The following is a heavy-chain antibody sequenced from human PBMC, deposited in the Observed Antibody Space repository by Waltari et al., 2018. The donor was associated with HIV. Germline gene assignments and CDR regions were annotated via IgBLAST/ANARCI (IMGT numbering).Heavy chain of an antibody. CDR3: ARDRTPYGMDV. Sequence: QVQLQESGPGLVKPSETLSLTCTVSGGSISSYYWSWIRQPPGKGLEWIGYIYYSGSTNYNPSLKIRVTISVDTSKNQFSLKLSSVTAADTAVYYCARDRTPYGMDVWGQGTTVTVSS. CDR2: IYYSGST. CDR1: GGSISSYY. D-gene: IGHD2-15*01. J-gene: IGHJ6*02. V-gene: IGHV4-59*01.